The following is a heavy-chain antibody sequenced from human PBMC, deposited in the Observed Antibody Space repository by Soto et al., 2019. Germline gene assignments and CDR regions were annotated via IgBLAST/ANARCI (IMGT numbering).Heavy chain of an antibody. CDR1: GGSFSGYY. J-gene: IGHJ4*02. CDR3: ARRRGYSGYEFHFDY. Sequence: SETLSLTCAVYGGSFSGYYWSWIRQPPGKGLEWIGEINHSGSTNYNPSLKSRVTISVDTSKNQSSLKLSSVTAADTAVYYCARRRGYSGYEFHFDYWGQGTLVTVSS. CDR2: INHSGST. V-gene: IGHV4-34*01. D-gene: IGHD5-12*01.